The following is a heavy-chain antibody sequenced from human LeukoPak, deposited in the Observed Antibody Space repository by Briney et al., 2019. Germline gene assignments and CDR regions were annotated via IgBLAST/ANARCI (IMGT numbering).Heavy chain of an antibody. J-gene: IGHJ4*02. CDR3: ARDRRVRGVITLDY. Sequence: PGGSLRLSCAASGFTFSSYWMSWVRQAPGKGLEWVANIKQDGSEKYYVDSVKGRFTISRDNAKNSLYLQMNSLRAEDTAVYYCARDRRVRGVITLDYWGQGTLVTVSS. CDR1: GFTFSSYW. CDR2: IKQDGSEK. D-gene: IGHD3-10*01. V-gene: IGHV3-7*01.